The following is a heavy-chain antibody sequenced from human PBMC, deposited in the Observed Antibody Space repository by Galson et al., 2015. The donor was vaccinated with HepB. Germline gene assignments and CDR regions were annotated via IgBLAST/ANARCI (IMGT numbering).Heavy chain of an antibody. D-gene: IGHD3-10*01. J-gene: IGHJ6*02. V-gene: IGHV3-30*18. CDR1: GFTFSSYG. Sequence: SLRLSCAASGFTFSSYGMHWVRQAPGKGLEWVAVISYDGSNKYYADSVKGRFTISRDNSKNTLYLQMNSLRAEDTAVYYCAKDEPRGRPHVYYYGMDVWGQGTTVTVSS. CDR2: ISYDGSNK. CDR3: AKDEPRGRPHVYYYGMDV.